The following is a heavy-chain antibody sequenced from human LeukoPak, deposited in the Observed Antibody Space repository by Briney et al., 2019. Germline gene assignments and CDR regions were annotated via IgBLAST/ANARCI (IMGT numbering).Heavy chain of an antibody. CDR2: ISSSGSTI. V-gene: IGHV3-48*03. J-gene: IGHJ4*02. Sequence: GGSLRLSCAASGFTFSSYEMNWVRKAPGKGLQWVSYISSSGSTIKYADSVKGRFTISRDNSGNTLYLQMNSLRAEDTAVYYCAKDLMYYWGQGTLVTVSS. CDR3: AKDLMYY. CDR1: GFTFSSYE.